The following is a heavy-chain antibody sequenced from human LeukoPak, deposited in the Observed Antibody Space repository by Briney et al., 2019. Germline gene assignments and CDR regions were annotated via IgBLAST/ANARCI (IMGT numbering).Heavy chain of an antibody. CDR1: GFTFDDYG. D-gene: IGHD3-22*01. CDR2: INWNGGST. V-gene: IGHV3-20*04. J-gene: IGHJ4*02. Sequence: GGSLRLSCAASGFTFDDYGMSWVRQAPGKGLEWVSGINWNGGSTVYADSVKGRFTISRDNAKNSLYLQMNSLRAEDTALYYCASDSSGYYYWEFDYWGQGTLVTVSS. CDR3: ASDSSGYYYWEFDY.